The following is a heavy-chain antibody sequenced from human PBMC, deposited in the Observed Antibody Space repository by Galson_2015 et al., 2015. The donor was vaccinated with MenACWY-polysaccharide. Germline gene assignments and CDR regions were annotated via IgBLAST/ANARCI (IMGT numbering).Heavy chain of an antibody. CDR3: ARDNWDDY. V-gene: IGHV3-7*01. CDR2: IKQDGSAE. J-gene: IGHJ4*02. D-gene: IGHD7-27*01. CDR1: GFILSNYW. Sequence: SLRLSCAASGFILSNYWMSWVRQAPGKGLEWVANIKQDGSAEYYVDSVRGRFTISRDNAKNSVYLQMSSLRAEDTAVYYCARDNWDDYWGQGTLVTVSS.